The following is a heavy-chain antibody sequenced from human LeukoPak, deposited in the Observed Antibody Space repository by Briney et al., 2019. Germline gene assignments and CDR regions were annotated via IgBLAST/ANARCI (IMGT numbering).Heavy chain of an antibody. Sequence: GGSLRLSCAASGFTFSSYRMNWVRQAPGRGLEWVSAISGSGGSTYYADSVKGRFTISRDNSKNTLYLQMNSLRAEDTAVYYCAKDGLGYCSGGSCYSDYWGQGTLVTVSS. V-gene: IGHV3-23*01. D-gene: IGHD2-15*01. CDR2: ISGSGGST. CDR1: GFTFSSYR. CDR3: AKDGLGYCSGGSCYSDY. J-gene: IGHJ4*02.